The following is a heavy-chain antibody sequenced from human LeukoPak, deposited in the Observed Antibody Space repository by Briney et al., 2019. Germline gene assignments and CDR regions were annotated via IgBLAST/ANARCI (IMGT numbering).Heavy chain of an antibody. CDR1: GGSISSYY. J-gene: IGHJ5*02. CDR3: ARGAMVRGAIIPRSFDP. V-gene: IGHV4-59*01. CDR2: IYYSGST. D-gene: IGHD3-10*01. Sequence: SGTLSLTCTVSGGSISSYYWSWIRQPPGKGLEWIGYIYYSGSTNYNPSLKSRVTISVDTSKNQFSLKLSSVTAADTAVYYCARGAMVRGAIIPRSFDPWGQGTLVTVSS.